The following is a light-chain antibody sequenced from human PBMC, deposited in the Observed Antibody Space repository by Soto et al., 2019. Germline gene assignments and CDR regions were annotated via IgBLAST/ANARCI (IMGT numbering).Light chain of an antibody. J-gene: IGKJ1*01. CDR3: QQSYKTPRT. Sequence: DIQMTQSPSSLSASVGDRVTITCRASQSISSYLNWYQQNPGKAPKLLIYGASSLQSGVPSRFRGGGSGTDFTLTISSLQPEDFATYYCQQSYKTPRTFGQGTKVEIK. CDR1: QSISSY. V-gene: IGKV1-39*01. CDR2: GAS.